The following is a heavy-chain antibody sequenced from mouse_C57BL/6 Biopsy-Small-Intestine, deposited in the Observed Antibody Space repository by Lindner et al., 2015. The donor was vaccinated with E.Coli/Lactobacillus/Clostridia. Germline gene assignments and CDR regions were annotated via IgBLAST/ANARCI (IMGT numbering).Heavy chain of an antibody. Sequence: VQLQESGPELVKPGASVKISCKASGYSFTDYYMHWVKQSPEKSLEWIGEINPSTGGTTYNQKFKAKATLTVDKSSSTAYMQLKSLTSGDSAVYYCARSGIYSSGGFAYWGQGTLVTVSA. D-gene: IGHD1-1*01. J-gene: IGHJ3*01. CDR2: INPSTGGT. CDR3: ARSGIYSSGGFAY. CDR1: GYSFTDYY. V-gene: IGHV1-42*01.